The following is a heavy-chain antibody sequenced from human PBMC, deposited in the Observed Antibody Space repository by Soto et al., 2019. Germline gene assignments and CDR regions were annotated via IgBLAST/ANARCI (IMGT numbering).Heavy chain of an antibody. V-gene: IGHV4-59*01. J-gene: IGHJ4*02. CDR3: ARGGNRYSNVASGVGGFDY. CDR2: VYHTGAT. D-gene: IGHD5-12*01. CDR1: GASISSSY. Sequence: TLSLTCTVSGASISSSYWSWIRQSPERGLEWIAYVYHTGATNYNPSLKSRVTISLDTSKGQFSLNLTSLTTADTAVYFCARGGNRYSNVASGVGGFDYWGQGSLVTVSS.